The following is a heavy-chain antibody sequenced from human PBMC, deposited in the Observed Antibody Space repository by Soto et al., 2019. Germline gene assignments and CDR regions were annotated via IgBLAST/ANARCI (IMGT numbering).Heavy chain of an antibody. CDR2: IYTSGNT. J-gene: IGHJ5*02. D-gene: IGHD1-26*01. CDR3: ARDMHAGFTHYFDP. CDR1: GGSISNYY. Sequence: PSETLSLTCTVSGGSISNYYWSWIRQPAGKGLEWIWRIYTSGNTNYNPSLQSRVTISIDTSKNQLSLKLTSMTAADTAVYYCARDMHAGFTHYFDPGGQGTLVTVSS. V-gene: IGHV4-4*07.